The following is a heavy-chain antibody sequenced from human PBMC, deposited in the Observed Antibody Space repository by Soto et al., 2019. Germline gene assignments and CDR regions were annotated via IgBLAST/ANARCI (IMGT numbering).Heavy chain of an antibody. J-gene: IGHJ4*02. V-gene: IGHV3-23*01. CDR2: ISGSGGNT. CDR3: AKPNLYCSSTSCYDY. Sequence: LRLSCAASGFTFSSYAMSWVRQAPGQGLEWVSVISGSGGNTYYADSVKGRFTISRDNSKNTLYLQTNSLRAEDTAVYYCAKPNLYCSSTSCYDYWGQGALVTVSS. D-gene: IGHD2-2*01. CDR1: GFTFSSYA.